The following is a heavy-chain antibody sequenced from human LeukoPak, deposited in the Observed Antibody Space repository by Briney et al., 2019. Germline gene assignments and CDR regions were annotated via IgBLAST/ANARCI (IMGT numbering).Heavy chain of an antibody. CDR3: ARLPVDATYYYYYGMDV. D-gene: IGHD2-15*01. CDR2: IKQDGSEK. Sequence: GGSLRLSCAASGFTFSSYWMSWVRQAPGKGLEWVANIKQDGSEKYYVDSVKGRFTISRDSAKNSLYLQMNSLRAEDTAVYYCARLPVDATYYYYYGMDVWGQGTTVTVSS. V-gene: IGHV3-7*01. CDR1: GFTFSSYW. J-gene: IGHJ6*02.